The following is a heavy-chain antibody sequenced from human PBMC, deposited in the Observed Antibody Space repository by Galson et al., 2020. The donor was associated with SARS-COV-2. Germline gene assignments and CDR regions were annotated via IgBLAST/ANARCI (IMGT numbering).Heavy chain of an antibody. D-gene: IGHD3-10*01. V-gene: IGHV4-39*01. Sequence: SETLSLTCTVPGGPIIRSSYYWGWIRQSPGKGLEWIASIYYSGRTPYNPSLKSRVTISVDTSKNQFPLKLGSVTAADTAVYYCARHGPEFTDYYGSGSSSFQHWGQGTPVTVSS. CDR3: ARHGPEFTDYYGSGSSSFQH. CDR1: GGPIIRSSYY. CDR2: IYYSGRT. J-gene: IGHJ1*01.